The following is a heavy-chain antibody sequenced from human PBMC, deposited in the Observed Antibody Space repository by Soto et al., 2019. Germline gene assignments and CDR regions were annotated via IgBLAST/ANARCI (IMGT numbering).Heavy chain of an antibody. J-gene: IGHJ4*02. D-gene: IGHD1-26*01. V-gene: IGHV3-73*01. Sequence: GESLKISCSSSGFTFSDSAIHWVRQAAGKGLEWVGRIRTKPNKYATAYGVSVKGRFTISRDDSKNTAYLQMDSLKTEDTAVYYCSRDRSGIEGATPDWGQGTLVTV. CDR3: SRDRSGIEGATPD. CDR2: IRTKPNKYAT. CDR1: GFTFSDSA.